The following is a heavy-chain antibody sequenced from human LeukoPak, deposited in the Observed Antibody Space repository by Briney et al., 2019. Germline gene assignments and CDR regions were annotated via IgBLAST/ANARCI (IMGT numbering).Heavy chain of an antibody. CDR1: GGSISSSSYY. CDR3: ATAYYYGSGSKIEGYWFDP. V-gene: IGHV4-39*07. J-gene: IGHJ5*02. CDR2: IYYSGST. D-gene: IGHD3-10*01. Sequence: SETLSLTCTVSGGSISSSSYYWGWIRQPPGKGLEWIGSIYYSGSTCYNPSLKSRVTISVDTSKNQFSLKLSSVTAADTAVYYCATAYYYGSGSKIEGYWFDPWGQGTLVTVSS.